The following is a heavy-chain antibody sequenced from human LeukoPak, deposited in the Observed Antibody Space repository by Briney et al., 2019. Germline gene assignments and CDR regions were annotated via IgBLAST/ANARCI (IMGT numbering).Heavy chain of an antibody. CDR2: IYYSGST. CDR3: ARWAGKSYFDY. V-gene: IGHV4-59*01. D-gene: IGHD1-14*01. J-gene: IGHJ4*02. CDR1: GGSISSYY. Sequence: SETLSLTCTVSGGSISSYYWSWIRQAPGKGLEWIGYIYYSGSTNYNPSLKSRVTISVDTSKNQFSLKLSSVTAADTAVYYCARWAGKSYFDYWGQGTLVTVSS.